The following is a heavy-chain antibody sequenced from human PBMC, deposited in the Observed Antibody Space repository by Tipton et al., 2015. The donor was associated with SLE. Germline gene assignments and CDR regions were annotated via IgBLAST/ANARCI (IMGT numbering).Heavy chain of an antibody. CDR1: GGSIGPYY. D-gene: IGHD6-13*01. V-gene: IGHV4-59*12. J-gene: IGHJ4*02. CDR3: ARRGIKSSTWYYLDY. Sequence: TLSLTCTVSGGSIGPYYWHWIRQSPWKALEWIGYIYFDGNSNGRGNYNPSLKSRVTMSVDPSKMQFSLNLNSVTAADTAVYYCARRGIKSSTWYYLDYWGQGTLVTVSS. CDR2: IYFDGNS.